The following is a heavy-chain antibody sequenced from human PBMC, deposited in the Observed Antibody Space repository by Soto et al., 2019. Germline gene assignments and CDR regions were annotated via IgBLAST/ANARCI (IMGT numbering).Heavy chain of an antibody. CDR3: ARDLGVGGIYGASFAI. J-gene: IGHJ3*02. Sequence: QVQLVQSGGGVVQPGRSLRLSCTASGFTFSSYGMHWVRQAPGKGLEWVAVIWYDGSKEYYEDSVKGRFTISRDNSKNTLYLQMNSLRAAETAVFYCARDLGVGGIYGASFAIWGRGTMVTVSS. D-gene: IGHD3-16*02. CDR2: IWYDGSKE. CDR1: GFTFSSYG. V-gene: IGHV3-33*01.